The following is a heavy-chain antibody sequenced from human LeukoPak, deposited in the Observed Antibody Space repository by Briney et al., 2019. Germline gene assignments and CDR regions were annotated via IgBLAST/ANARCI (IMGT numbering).Heavy chain of an antibody. J-gene: IGHJ6*03. D-gene: IGHD6-13*01. CDR3: ARGVAAAAPYYYYYYMDV. V-gene: IGHV4-34*01. CDR2: INHSGST. CDR1: GGSFSGYY. Sequence: TSETLSLTCAVYGGSFSGYYWSWIRQPPGKGLEWIGEINHSGSTNYNPSLKSRVTISVDTSKNQFSLKLSSVTAADTAVYYCARGVAAAAPYYYYYYMDVWGKGTTVTVSS.